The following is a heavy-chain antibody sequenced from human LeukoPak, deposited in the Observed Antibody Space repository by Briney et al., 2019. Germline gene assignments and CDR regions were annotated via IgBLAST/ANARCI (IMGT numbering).Heavy chain of an antibody. V-gene: IGHV3-23*01. D-gene: IGHD1-26*01. Sequence: PGGSLRLSCVTSGFMFSTYAMSWVRQAPGKGLEWVSIISGSGERTYYADSVKGQFTVSRDNSKNTLYLQMKSLRAEDTAVYYCVSQSYSGSDNYYFHYWGQGTLVAVSS. CDR1: GFMFSTYA. J-gene: IGHJ4*02. CDR2: ISGSGERT. CDR3: VSQSYSGSDNYYFHY.